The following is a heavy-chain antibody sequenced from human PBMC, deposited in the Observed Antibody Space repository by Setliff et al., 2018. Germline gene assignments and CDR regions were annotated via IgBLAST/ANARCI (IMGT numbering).Heavy chain of an antibody. CDR1: GFTFSSYA. D-gene: IGHD5-18*01. J-gene: IGHJ4*02. V-gene: IGHV3-30*04. CDR3: ARDLERFQAAMIFDY. CDR2: ISYDGSNK. Sequence: GSLRLSCAASGFTFSSYAMHWVRQAPGKGLEWVAVISYDGSNKYYADSVKGRFTISRDNSKNTLYLQMNSLRAEDTAVYYCARDLERFQAAMIFDYWGQGTLVTVSS.